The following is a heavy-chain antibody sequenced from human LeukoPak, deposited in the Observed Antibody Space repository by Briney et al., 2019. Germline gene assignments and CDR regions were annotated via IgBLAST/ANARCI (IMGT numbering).Heavy chain of an antibody. V-gene: IGHV3-21*01. Sequence: GGSLRLSCAASGFTFSSYSMNWVRQAPGKGLEWVSSISSNSSYIYYADSVKGRFTISRDNAKNSLYLQMNSLRAEDTAVYYCARNDMEYSSSWWPFDYWGQGTLVTVSS. J-gene: IGHJ4*02. D-gene: IGHD6-13*01. CDR3: ARNDMEYSSSWWPFDY. CDR1: GFTFSSYS. CDR2: ISSNSSYI.